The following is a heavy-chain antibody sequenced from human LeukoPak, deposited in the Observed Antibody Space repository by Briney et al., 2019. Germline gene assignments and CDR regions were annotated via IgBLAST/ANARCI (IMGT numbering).Heavy chain of an antibody. V-gene: IGHV3-7*04. CDR1: GFTFSSYW. Sequence: GGSLRLSCAASGFTFSSYWMSWVRQAPGEGLEWLANIKQDGTETYYMDSVKGRFSISRDNAKNSLYLQMNALRAEDTAVYYCARDVRPDYWGQGTLVTVST. D-gene: IGHD6-6*01. CDR2: IKQDGTET. CDR3: ARDVRPDY. J-gene: IGHJ4*02.